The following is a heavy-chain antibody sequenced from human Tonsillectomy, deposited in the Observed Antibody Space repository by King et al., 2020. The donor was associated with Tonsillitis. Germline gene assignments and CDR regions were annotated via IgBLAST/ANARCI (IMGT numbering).Heavy chain of an antibody. CDR2: IQQDGSEK. J-gene: IGHJ4*02. D-gene: IGHD1-26*01. V-gene: IGHV3-7*03. CDR1: GFTFSSYW. CDR3: ASCMGGAPNYFDY. Sequence: VQLVESGGGLGQPGGSLRLSCAASGFTFSSYWMSWVRQAPGKGLEWVAKIQQDGSEKYYVDSVKGRFTISRDNAKNSLYLQMNSLRAEDTAVYYCASCMGGAPNYFDYWGQGTLVTVSS.